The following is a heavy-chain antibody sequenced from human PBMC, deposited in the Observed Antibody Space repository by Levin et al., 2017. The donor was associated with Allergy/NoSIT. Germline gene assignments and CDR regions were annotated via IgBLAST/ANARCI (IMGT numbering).Heavy chain of an antibody. CDR2: INPSGGST. V-gene: IGHV1-46*01. CDR3: ARDQINITIFGVVKMHDGYYYYYYGMDV. J-gene: IGHJ6*02. D-gene: IGHD3-3*01. Sequence: ASVKVSCKASGYTFTSYYMHWVRQAPGQGLEWMGIINPSGGSTSYAQKFQGRVTMTRDTSTSTVYMELSSLRSEDTAVYYCARDQINITIFGVVKMHDGYYYYYYGMDVWGQGTTVTVSS. CDR1: GYTFTSYY.